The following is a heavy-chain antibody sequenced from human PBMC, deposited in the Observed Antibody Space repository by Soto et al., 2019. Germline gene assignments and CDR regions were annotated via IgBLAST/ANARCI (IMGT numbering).Heavy chain of an antibody. J-gene: IGHJ1*01. V-gene: IGHV4-4*07. CDR1: GAYISYFS. CDR2: ITINGNT. CDR3: ARETGENWTYEAH. D-gene: IGHD1-7*01. Sequence: PSETLSLTCGVSGAYISYFSWSWIRQPAGKGLEWIGRITINGNTQKNPSFKSRVTMSIDTSRNHFSLNLQSATAADTALYYCARETGENWTYEAHWGPGTLVTVSS.